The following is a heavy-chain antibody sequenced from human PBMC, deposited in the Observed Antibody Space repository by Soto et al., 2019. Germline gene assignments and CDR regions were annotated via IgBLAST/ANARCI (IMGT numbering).Heavy chain of an antibody. CDR3: ARLSRMDV. CDR1: GFSLSEYW. CDR2: INSDGSST. J-gene: IGHJ6*02. Sequence: GGSLRLSCVVSGFSLSEYWMNWVRQAPGKGLVWVSRINSDGSSTNYADSVKGRFTISRDNAKNTLYLQMNSLRAEDTAMYYCARLSRMDVWGQGTTVTV. V-gene: IGHV3-74*01. D-gene: IGHD3-16*02.